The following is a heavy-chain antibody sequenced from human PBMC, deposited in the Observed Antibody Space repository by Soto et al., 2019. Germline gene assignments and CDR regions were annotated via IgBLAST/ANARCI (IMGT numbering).Heavy chain of an antibody. Sequence: QVQLVQSGAEVKKPGSSVKVSCKASGGTFSSYTISWVRQAPGQGLEWMGRIIPILGIANYAQKFQGRVTIXXDXAXXTPYMELSSLRSEERGVYYCARADRGYAKVTKGDYCGQGTLGTVSS. V-gene: IGHV1-69*02. J-gene: IGHJ4*02. CDR2: IIPILGIA. D-gene: IGHD2-8*01. CDR3: ARADRGYAKVTKGDY. CDR1: GGTFSSYT.